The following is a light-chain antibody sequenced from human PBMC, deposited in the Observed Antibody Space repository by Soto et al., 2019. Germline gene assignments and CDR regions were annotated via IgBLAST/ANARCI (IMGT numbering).Light chain of an antibody. CDR1: SSDLGAYKY. V-gene: IGLV2-14*03. CDR3: SSYTNTSTLV. CDR2: EVS. Sequence: QSALTQPASVSGSPGQSITISCAGTSSDLGAYKYVFWYQQHPDKAPKLILYEVSRRPSGVSNRFSGSKSGNTASLTISGLLAEDEADYSCSSYTNTSTLVFGTGTKVTVL. J-gene: IGLJ1*01.